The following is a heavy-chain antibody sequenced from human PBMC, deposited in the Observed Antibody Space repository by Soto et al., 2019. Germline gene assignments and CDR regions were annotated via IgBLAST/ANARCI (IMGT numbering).Heavy chain of an antibody. CDR1: GFTFSSYA. Sequence: PGGSLRLSCAASGFTFSSYAMSWVRQAPGKGLEWVSAISGSGGSTYYADSVKGRFTISRDNSKNTLYLQMSSLRAEDTAVYYCATRAYYYDSSGYFDYWGQGTLVTVSS. D-gene: IGHD3-22*01. V-gene: IGHV3-23*01. J-gene: IGHJ4*02. CDR2: ISGSGGST. CDR3: ATRAYYYDSSGYFDY.